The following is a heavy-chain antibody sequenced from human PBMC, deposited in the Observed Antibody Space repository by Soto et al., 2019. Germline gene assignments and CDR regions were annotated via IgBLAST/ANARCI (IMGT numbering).Heavy chain of an antibody. CDR1: GGSISSSTYY. Sequence: QLQLQESGPGLVKPSETLSLTCTVSGGSISSSTYYWGWIRQPPGQGLDWIGNIYYGGGPYYNPSLKSRVTVAVDTSKNQFSLKLSSVTAADTAVYYCARQSGSGYYTVAYWGQGTLVTVSS. D-gene: IGHD3-22*01. CDR2: IYYGGGP. J-gene: IGHJ4*02. CDR3: ARQSGSGYYTVAY. V-gene: IGHV4-39*01.